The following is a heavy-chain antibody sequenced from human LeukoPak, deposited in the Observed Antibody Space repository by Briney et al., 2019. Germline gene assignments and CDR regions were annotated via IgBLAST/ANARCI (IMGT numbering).Heavy chain of an antibody. J-gene: IGHJ4*02. Sequence: GGSLRLSCAASGFTFSSYWMHWVRQAPGKGLVWVSRINSDGSSTTYADSVKGRFTISRDNAKNTLYLQMNSLRAEDTAVYYCAREQEDYGGNSPLGYWGQGTLVTVSS. V-gene: IGHV3-74*01. D-gene: IGHD4-23*01. CDR3: AREQEDYGGNSPLGY. CDR2: INSDGSST. CDR1: GFTFSSYW.